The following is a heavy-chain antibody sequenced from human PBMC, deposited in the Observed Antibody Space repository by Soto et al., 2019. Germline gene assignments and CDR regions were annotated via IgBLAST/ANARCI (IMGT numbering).Heavy chain of an antibody. CDR1: GYTFTSYG. J-gene: IGHJ4*02. D-gene: IGHD1-1*01. V-gene: IGHV1-18*01. Sequence: QVHLVQSGAEVKKPGASVKVSCKGSGYTFTSYGITWVRQAPGQGVEWMGWISAHNGNTDYAQKLQGRVTVTRDTPTSTAYIELRSLRSDDTAVYYCARGRYGDYWGQGALVTVSS. CDR2: ISAHNGNT. CDR3: ARGRYGDY.